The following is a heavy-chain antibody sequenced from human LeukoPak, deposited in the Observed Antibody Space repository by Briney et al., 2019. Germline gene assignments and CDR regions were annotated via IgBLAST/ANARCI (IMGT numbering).Heavy chain of an antibody. J-gene: IGHJ5*02. CDR1: GFTFSSYS. D-gene: IGHD1-26*01. CDR3: ARAPKGANSWFDP. V-gene: IGHV3-21*01. Sequence: GGSLRLSCAASGFTFSSYSMKWVRQAPGKGLEWVSSISSSSSYIYYADSVKGRFTISRDSAKNSLYLQMNSLRAEDTAVYYCARAPKGANSWFDPWGQGTLVTVSS. CDR2: ISSSSSYI.